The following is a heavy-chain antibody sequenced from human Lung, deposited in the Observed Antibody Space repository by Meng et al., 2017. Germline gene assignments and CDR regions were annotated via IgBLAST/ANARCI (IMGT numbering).Heavy chain of an antibody. V-gene: IGHV4-4*02. Sequence: QGPVQESGPGLVKPSGPLSLTGAVSGGSISSDNWWSWVRQPPGKGLEWIGEIYHSGSTNYNPSLKSRITISVDKPKNQFSLTLSSVTAADTAVYYCTKNDFYCLGYWGQGTLVTVSS. CDR3: TKNDFYCLGY. CDR1: GGSISSDNW. CDR2: IYHSGST. J-gene: IGHJ4*02. D-gene: IGHD2-21*01.